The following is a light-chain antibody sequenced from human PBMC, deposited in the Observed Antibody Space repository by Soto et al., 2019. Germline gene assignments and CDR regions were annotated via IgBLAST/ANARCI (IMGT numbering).Light chain of an antibody. V-gene: IGLV2-23*01. Sequence: QSALTQPASVSGSPGQSITISCTGTSSDVGSYNLVSWYQQHPGKAPKLMIYEGSKRPSGVSNRFSGSKSGNTASLTISRLQAEYEADYYCYSYACSSTLYVFGTGTKLTVL. CDR1: SSDVGSYNL. J-gene: IGLJ1*01. CDR3: YSYACSSTLYV. CDR2: EGS.